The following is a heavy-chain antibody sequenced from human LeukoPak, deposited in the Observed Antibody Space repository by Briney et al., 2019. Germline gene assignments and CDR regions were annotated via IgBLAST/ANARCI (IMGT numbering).Heavy chain of an antibody. V-gene: IGHV3-66*01. CDR2: IYSGDIT. CDR3: ARGATTTVTTDY. CDR1: GFTFSSYS. J-gene: IGHJ4*02. Sequence: SGGSLRLSCAASGFTFSSYSMSWVRQAPGKGLEWVSVIYSGDITYYADSVKGRFTISRDNSKNTLYLQMNSLRAEDTAVYYCARGATTTVTTDYWGQGTLVTVSS. D-gene: IGHD4-17*01.